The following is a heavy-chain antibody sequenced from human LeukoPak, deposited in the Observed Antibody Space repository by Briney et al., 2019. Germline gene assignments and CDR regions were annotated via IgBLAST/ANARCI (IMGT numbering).Heavy chain of an antibody. J-gene: IGHJ4*02. CDR2: IIPMFGTA. Sequence: SVKVSCKASGGIFSSYVISWVRQAPGQGLEWMGGIIPMFGTANYTQKFQDRVTITADKSTSTDYMELSSLRSEDTAVYYCARLNYYDTSGYFDYWGQGTLVTVSS. CDR3: ARLNYYDTSGYFDY. CDR1: GGIFSSYV. D-gene: IGHD3-22*01. V-gene: IGHV1-69*06.